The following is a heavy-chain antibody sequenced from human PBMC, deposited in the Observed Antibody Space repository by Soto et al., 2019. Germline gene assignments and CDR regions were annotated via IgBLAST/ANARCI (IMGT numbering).Heavy chain of an antibody. V-gene: IGHV1-2*02. J-gene: IGHJ5*02. CDR2: INPNGGDT. D-gene: IGHD3-3*01. CDR1: EYNFIGYY. Sequence: ASVKVSCKASEYNFIGYYIHWVRQAPGQGLEWMGWINPNGGDTTYAQNFQGRVTMTRDTSINTAYLELNRLKSDDTAVYYCARKVTYYDFWSGPGGDWFDPWGQGTLVTVSS. CDR3: ARKVTYYDFWSGPGGDWFDP.